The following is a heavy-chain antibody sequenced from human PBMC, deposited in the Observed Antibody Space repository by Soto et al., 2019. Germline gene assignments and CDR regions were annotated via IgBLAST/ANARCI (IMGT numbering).Heavy chain of an antibody. CDR1: GYSFTSYW. Sequence: GESLKIPCKGSGYSFTSYWISWVRQMPGKGLEWMGRIDPSDSYTNYSPSFQGHVTISADKSISTAYLQWSSLKASDTAMYYCARHNKVDYYYGMDVWGQGTTVTSP. CDR3: ARHNKVDYYYGMDV. J-gene: IGHJ6*02. CDR2: IDPSDSYT. D-gene: IGHD2-15*01. V-gene: IGHV5-10-1*01.